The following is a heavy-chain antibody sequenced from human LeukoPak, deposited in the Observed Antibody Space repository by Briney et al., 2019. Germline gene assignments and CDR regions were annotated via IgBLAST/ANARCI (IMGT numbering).Heavy chain of an antibody. CDR2: ISKDGSTT. Sequence: GGSLRLSCAASGFTFNNYWMHWARQAPGKGLVWVSRISKDGSTTNYADSVKGRFAISRDDAKNTLYLQMNSLTAEDTALYYCARGASSGYRIDYWGQGTLVTVSS. D-gene: IGHD5-18*01. CDR1: GFTFNNYW. J-gene: IGHJ4*02. V-gene: IGHV3-74*01. CDR3: ARGASSGYRIDY.